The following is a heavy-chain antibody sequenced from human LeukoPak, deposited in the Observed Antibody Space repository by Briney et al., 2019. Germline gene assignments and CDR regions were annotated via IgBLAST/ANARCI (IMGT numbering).Heavy chain of an antibody. CDR3: ARGRGNYYYYYMDV. CDR1: GGSFSGYY. D-gene: IGHD3-16*01. CDR2: INHSGST. Sequence: PSETLSLTCAVYGGSFSGYYWSWIRQPPGKGLEWIGEINHSGSTNYNPSLKSRVTISVDTSKNQFSLKLSSVTAADTAVYYCARGRGNYYYYYMDVWGKGTTVTVSS. J-gene: IGHJ6*03. V-gene: IGHV4-34*01.